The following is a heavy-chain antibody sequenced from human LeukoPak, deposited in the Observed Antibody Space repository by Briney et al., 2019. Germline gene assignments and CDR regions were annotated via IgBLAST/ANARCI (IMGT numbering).Heavy chain of an antibody. J-gene: IGHJ5*02. CDR1: GFTFSSYG. D-gene: IGHD6-13*01. Sequence: GGTLRLSCAASGFTFSSYGMHWVRQAPGKELEWVAVIWYDGSNKYYADSVKGRFTISRDNSKNTLYLQMNSLRAEDTAVYYCAREGYSSSHNWFDPWGQGTLVTVSS. CDR2: IWYDGSNK. CDR3: AREGYSSSHNWFDP. V-gene: IGHV3-33*01.